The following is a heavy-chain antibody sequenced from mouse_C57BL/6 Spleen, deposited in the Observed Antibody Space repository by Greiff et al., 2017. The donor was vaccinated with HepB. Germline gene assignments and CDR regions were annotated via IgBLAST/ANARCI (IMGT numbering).Heavy chain of an antibody. CDR1: GYAFSSYW. V-gene: IGHV1-80*01. D-gene: IGHD3-2*02. Sequence: VQLQQSGAELVKPGASVKISCKASGYAFSSYWMNWVKQRPGKGLEWIGQIYPGDGDTNYNGKFHGKATLTADKYSSTAYMQLSSLTSEDSAVYFCATDSSGYTAMDYWGQGTSVTVAS. CDR2: IYPGDGDT. J-gene: IGHJ4*01. CDR3: ATDSSGYTAMDY.